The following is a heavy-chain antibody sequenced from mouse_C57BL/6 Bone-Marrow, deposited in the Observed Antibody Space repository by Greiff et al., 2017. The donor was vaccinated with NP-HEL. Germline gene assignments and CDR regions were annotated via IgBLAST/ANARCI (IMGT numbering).Heavy chain of an antibody. D-gene: IGHD1-1*01. CDR1: GYTFTEYT. J-gene: IGHJ2*01. Sequence: VMLVESGAELVKPGASVKLSCKASGYTFTEYTIHWVKQRSGQGLEWIGWFYPGSGSIKYNEKFKDKATLTADKSSSTVYMELSRLTSEDSAVYFCARHGYYYGSSYAVLYFDYWGQGTTLTVSS. CDR3: ARHGYYYGSSYAVLYFDY. CDR2: FYPGSGSI. V-gene: IGHV1-62-2*01.